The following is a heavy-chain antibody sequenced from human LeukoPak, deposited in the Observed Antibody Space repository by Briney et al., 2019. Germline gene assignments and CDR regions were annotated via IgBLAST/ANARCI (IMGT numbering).Heavy chain of an antibody. D-gene: IGHD6-13*01. V-gene: IGHV6-1*01. CDR3: ASGTAAAGMGT. Sequence: SQTLSLTCAISGDSFSSNSGAWNWIRQSPSRGLEWLGRTYYRSKWYNDYAVSVKSRITINPHTSKNQFSLQLNSVTPEDTAVYYCASGTAAAGMGTWGQGTLVTVSS. CDR1: GDSFSSNSGA. J-gene: IGHJ5*02. CDR2: TYYRSKWYN.